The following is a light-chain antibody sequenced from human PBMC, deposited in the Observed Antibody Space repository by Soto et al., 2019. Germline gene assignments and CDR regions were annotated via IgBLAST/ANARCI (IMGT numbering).Light chain of an antibody. J-gene: IGKJ4*01. CDR1: QSVSSW. CDR2: DAS. V-gene: IGKV1-5*01. CDR3: QQYNSYSLT. Sequence: DIQMTQSPSTLSAYLGDTVTVTFRASQSVSSWLAWYQQKKGKAPKLLIYDASSLESGVPSRFSGSGYGTEFNLTISSLQTDDFAAYYCQQYNSYSLTFGGGTKVDIK.